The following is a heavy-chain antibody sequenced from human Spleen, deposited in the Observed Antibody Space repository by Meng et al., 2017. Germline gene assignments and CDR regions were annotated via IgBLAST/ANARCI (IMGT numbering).Heavy chain of an antibody. V-gene: IGHV3-49*04. D-gene: IGHD2-15*01. CDR1: GFTFGDYA. Sequence: GGSLRLSCTASGFTFGDYAMSWVRQAPGKGLEWVGFIRSKVYGGTTEYAASVKGRFTISRDDSKSIAYLQMNSLKTEDTAVYYCTREIVVVVGAGDYWGQGTLVTVSS. CDR2: IRSKVYGGTT. J-gene: IGHJ4*02. CDR3: TREIVVVVGAGDY.